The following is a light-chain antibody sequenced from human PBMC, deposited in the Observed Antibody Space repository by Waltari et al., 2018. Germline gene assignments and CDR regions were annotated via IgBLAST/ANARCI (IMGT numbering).Light chain of an antibody. CDR1: QSVSNN. Sequence: EIVMTQSPAILSVSPGERATLSCRASQSVSNNLAWYQQKRGQAPRPLIYAASTRATGVPARFSGSGSAAEFTLTISSLQSEDVAVYYCQQCNDWPRTFGQGTKVEIK. CDR2: AAS. V-gene: IGKV3D-15*01. CDR3: QQCNDWPRT. J-gene: IGKJ1*01.